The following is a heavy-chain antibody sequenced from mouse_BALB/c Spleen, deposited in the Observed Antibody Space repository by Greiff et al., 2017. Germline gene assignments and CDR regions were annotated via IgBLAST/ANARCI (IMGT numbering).Heavy chain of an antibody. CDR1: GYSFTSYW. CDR3: ARCHYGNYEGGRMDY. CDR2: IDPSDSET. J-gene: IGHJ4*01. Sequence: QVQLQQSGPQLVRPGASVKISCKASGYSFTSYWMHWVKQRPGQGLEWIGMIDPSDSETRLNQKFKDKATLTVDKSSSTAYMQLSSPTSEDSAVYYCARCHYGNYEGGRMDYWGQGTSVTVSS. D-gene: IGHD2-1*01. V-gene: IGHV1S126*01.